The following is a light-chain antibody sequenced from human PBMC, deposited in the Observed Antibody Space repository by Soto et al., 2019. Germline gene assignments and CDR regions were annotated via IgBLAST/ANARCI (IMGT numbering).Light chain of an antibody. Sequence: QSALTQPRSVSGSPGQSVTISCTGTSSDVGGYNYVSWYQHYPGKAPELIIYDVTKRPSGVPDRFSGSKSGNTASLTISGLQAEDEADYYCCSYAGRYTFVFGGGTQLTV. CDR1: SSDVGGYNY. V-gene: IGLV2-11*01. CDR3: CSYAGRYTFV. CDR2: DVT. J-gene: IGLJ2*01.